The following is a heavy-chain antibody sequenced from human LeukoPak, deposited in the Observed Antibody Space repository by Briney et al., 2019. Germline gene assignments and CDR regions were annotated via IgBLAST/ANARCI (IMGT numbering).Heavy chain of an antibody. Sequence: GGSLRLSCVASGLSVSSNYMSWVRQAPGKGLEWVSVIYRDGSSYYAESVKGRFTISRDNSKNTLYIQMNSLRAEDTAVYYCAREVGGGASGQWGQGTLVTVSS. CDR3: AREVGGGASGQ. CDR2: IYRDGSS. D-gene: IGHD3-16*01. J-gene: IGHJ4*02. V-gene: IGHV3-66*01. CDR1: GLSVSSNY.